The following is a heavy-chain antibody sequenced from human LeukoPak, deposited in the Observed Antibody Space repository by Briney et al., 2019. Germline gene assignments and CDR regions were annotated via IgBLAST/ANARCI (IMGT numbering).Heavy chain of an antibody. J-gene: IGHJ4*02. CDR2: VSYDGSKK. V-gene: IGHV3-30*18. Sequence: PGGSLRLSCAASGFTFSTYGMHWVRQAPGKGLEWVAVVSYDGSKKYYADSVKGRFTISRGNSKNTLYLQMNSLRAEDTAVYYCAKWAVLLWFGESSSGYYFDYWGQGALVTVSS. CDR1: GFTFSTYG. D-gene: IGHD3-10*01. CDR3: AKWAVLLWFGESSSGYYFDY.